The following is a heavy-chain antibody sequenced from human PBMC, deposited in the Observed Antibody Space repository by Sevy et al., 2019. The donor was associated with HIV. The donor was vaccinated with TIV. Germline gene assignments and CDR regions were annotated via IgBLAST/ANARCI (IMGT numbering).Heavy chain of an antibody. D-gene: IGHD4-17*01. CDR1: GFTFSSYA. Sequence: GGSLRLSCAASGFTFSSYAMSWVRQAPGKGLEWVSAISGSGGSTYYADSVKGRFTISRDNSKNTLYLQMNSLRAEDKAVYYCAKLALAGPTTNSWFDPWGQGTLVTVSS. CDR2: ISGSGGST. J-gene: IGHJ5*02. V-gene: IGHV3-23*01. CDR3: AKLALAGPTTNSWFDP.